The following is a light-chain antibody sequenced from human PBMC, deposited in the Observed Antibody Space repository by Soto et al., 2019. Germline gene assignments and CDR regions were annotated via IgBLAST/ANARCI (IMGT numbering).Light chain of an antibody. CDR1: SSDVGRYDL. V-gene: IGLV2-23*02. J-gene: IGLJ1*01. Sequence: QPVLTQCASVSGSPGQSITFFCPGTSSDVGRYDLVSWYQQPPGKAPKLLVCEVTKRPSGVSDRFSGSKSGNTAPLTIAGLKAEDEADYCGCSRTDSSTWVFGTGTELTVL. CDR3: CSRTDSSTWV. CDR2: EVT.